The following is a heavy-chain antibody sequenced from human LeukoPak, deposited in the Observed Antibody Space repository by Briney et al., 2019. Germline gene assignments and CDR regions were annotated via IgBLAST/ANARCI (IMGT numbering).Heavy chain of an antibody. CDR2: ISDSGDQT. CDR3: AKEITLTTAYFDY. J-gene: IGHJ4*02. CDR1: GFTFSKYD. D-gene: IGHD4-17*01. Sequence: PGGSLRLSCVASGFTFSKYDMSWVRQAPGKGLEWVSGISDSGDQTYYADSARARFTTSRDNSKNTLYLQVNSLRAEDTALYYCAKEITLTTAYFDYWGQGTLVTVSS. V-gene: IGHV3-23*01.